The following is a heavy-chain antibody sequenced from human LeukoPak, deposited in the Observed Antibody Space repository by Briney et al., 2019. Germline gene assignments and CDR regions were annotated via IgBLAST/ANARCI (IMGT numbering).Heavy chain of an antibody. V-gene: IGHV4-34*01. D-gene: IGHD2-21*02. J-gene: IGHJ4*02. CDR1: GGSFSGYY. Sequence: SETLCLTCAVYGGSFSGYYWSWIRQPPGKGLEWIGEINRSGSTTYNPSLKSRRIISADTSKNKFSLQLSYVTEAETAVDYCGRVGYCGDDCYPFDYWGQGTLTTIPS. CDR2: INRSGST. CDR3: GRVGYCGDDCYPFDY.